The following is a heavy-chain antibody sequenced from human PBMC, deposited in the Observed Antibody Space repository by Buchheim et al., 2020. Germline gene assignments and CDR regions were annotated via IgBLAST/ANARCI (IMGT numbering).Heavy chain of an antibody. CDR1: GFTFSSYG. Sequence: QVQLVESGGGVVQPGRSLRLSCAASGFTFSSYGMHWVRQAPGKGLEWVAVISYDGSNKDYADSVKGRFTLFRDTPKNTLYLQMNSLRPDDTAVYYCARVPVDCTNTNCYKGDEYNWFDPWGQGTL. CDR2: ISYDGSNK. V-gene: IGHV3-30*03. D-gene: IGHD2-2*02. CDR3: ARVPVDCTNTNCYKGDEYNWFDP. J-gene: IGHJ5*02.